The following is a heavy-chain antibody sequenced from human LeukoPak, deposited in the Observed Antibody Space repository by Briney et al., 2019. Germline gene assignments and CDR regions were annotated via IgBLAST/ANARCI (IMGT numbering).Heavy chain of an antibody. D-gene: IGHD3-10*01. CDR3: AEGSETFAY. CDR1: GFTFSNYW. Sequence: GGSLRLSCAASGFTFSNYWIHWVRQAPGKGLEWVSSIDSTSTYIYYADSVKGRFTISRDNAKNSLYLQMNSLRAGDTAVYYCAEGSETFAYWGQGTLVTVSS. V-gene: IGHV3-21*01. J-gene: IGHJ4*02. CDR2: IDSTSTYI.